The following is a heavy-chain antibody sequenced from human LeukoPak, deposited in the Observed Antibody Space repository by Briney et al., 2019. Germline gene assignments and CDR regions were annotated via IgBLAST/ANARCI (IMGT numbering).Heavy chain of an antibody. J-gene: IGHJ6*02. D-gene: IGHD3-10*01. CDR3: AKDIFGSGSYPFYYGMDV. V-gene: IGHV3-9*01. Sequence: GRSLRLSCAASGFTLADYAMHWVRHAPGKGLEWVSGISWNSGSIAYADSVKGRFAISRDNAKNSLYLQLNSLGPEDTALYYCAKDIFGSGSYPFYYGMDVWGQGTTVIVSS. CDR2: ISWNSGSI. CDR1: GFTLADYA.